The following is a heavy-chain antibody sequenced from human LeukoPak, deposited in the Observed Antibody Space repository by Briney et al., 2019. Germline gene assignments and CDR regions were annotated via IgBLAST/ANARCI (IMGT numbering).Heavy chain of an antibody. D-gene: IGHD3-9*01. Sequence: GGSLRLSCAASGFTFSSYAMSWVRQAPGKGLEWVSAISGSGGSTYYADSVKGRFTISRDISKNTLYLQMNSLRAEDTAVYYCAKDRQVLRYFDWYNDYWAQGTLVTVSS. CDR3: AKDRQVLRYFDWYNDY. V-gene: IGHV3-23*01. CDR2: ISGSGGST. CDR1: GFTFSSYA. J-gene: IGHJ4*02.